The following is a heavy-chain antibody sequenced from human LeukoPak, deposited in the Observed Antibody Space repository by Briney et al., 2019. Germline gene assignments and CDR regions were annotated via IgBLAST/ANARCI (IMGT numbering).Heavy chain of an antibody. Sequence: ASVKVSCKASGYTFTGYYMHWVRQAPGQGLEWMGWINPNSGGTNYAQKFEGRVTMTRDTSISTAYMELSRLSSDDTAVYYCARGSDYYDNSGYLRDYWGQGTLVTVSS. CDR1: GYTFTGYY. CDR2: INPNSGGT. CDR3: ARGSDYYDNSGYLRDY. V-gene: IGHV1-2*02. J-gene: IGHJ4*02. D-gene: IGHD3-22*01.